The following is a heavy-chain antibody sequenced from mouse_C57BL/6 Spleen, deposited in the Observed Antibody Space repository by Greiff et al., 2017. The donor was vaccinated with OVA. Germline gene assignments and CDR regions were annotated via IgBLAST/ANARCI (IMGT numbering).Heavy chain of an antibody. CDR3: ARIYYDHGYFDV. J-gene: IGHJ1*03. V-gene: IGHV5-17*01. CDR1: GFTFSDYG. CDR2: ISSGSSTI. D-gene: IGHD2-4*01. Sequence: EVKLMESGGGLVKPGGSLKLSCAASGFTFSDYGMHWVRQAPEKGLEWVAYISSGSSTIYYADTVKGRFTISRDNAKNTLFLQMTSLRSEDTAMYYCARIYYDHGYFDVWGTGTTVTVSS.